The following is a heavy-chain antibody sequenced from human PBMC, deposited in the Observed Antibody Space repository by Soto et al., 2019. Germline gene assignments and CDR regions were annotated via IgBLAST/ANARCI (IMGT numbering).Heavy chain of an antibody. D-gene: IGHD1-20*01. J-gene: IGHJ4*02. Sequence: SETLSLTCGVSGDSISSSYWWSWVRQPPGEGLEWIGEIYHSGSTNYNPSLKSRVSISVDKSKNQFSLRLSSVTAADMAVYYCARDHNGPGGYFDHWGQGTTVTVSS. CDR3: ARDHNGPGGYFDH. V-gene: IGHV4-4*02. CDR2: IYHSGST. CDR1: GDSISSSYW.